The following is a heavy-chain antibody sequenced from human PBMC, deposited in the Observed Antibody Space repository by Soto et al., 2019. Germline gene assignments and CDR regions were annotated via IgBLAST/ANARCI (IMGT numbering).Heavy chain of an antibody. CDR2: LYWNGIE. D-gene: IGHD3-10*01. Sequence: QITLKESGPTLVKPTQTLTLTCTISGFSLSSSGESVGWIRQPPGKALEWLALLYWNGIERYSPSLKSRLTVFKDASKSQVVLTMTNMDPVDTATYFCAHGDPLDFHYWGQGTLVTVSP. CDR1: GFSLSSSGES. CDR3: AHGDPLDFHY. J-gene: IGHJ4*02. V-gene: IGHV2-5*01.